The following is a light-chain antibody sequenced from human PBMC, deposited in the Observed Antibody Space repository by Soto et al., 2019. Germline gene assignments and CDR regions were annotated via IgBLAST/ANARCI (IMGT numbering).Light chain of an antibody. CDR1: SGDIGSYNR. Sequence: QSALTQPVSVSGSPGQSITISCTGTSGDIGSYNRVSWYQQHPGKAPKLMIYEVTDRPSGVSNRFSGSKSGNTASLTISGLQAEDEAEYYCSSYTNINTRACVFGTGTKVTVL. CDR2: EVT. J-gene: IGLJ1*01. V-gene: IGLV2-14*01. CDR3: SSYTNINTRACV.